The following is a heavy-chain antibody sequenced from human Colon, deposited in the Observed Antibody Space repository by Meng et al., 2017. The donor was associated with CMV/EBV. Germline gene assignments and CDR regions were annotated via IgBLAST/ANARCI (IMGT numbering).Heavy chain of an antibody. CDR1: GFRFSSYE. D-gene: IGHD4/OR15-4a*01. CDR3: ARYRSITDSGVGLDS. CDR2: ISGSGGTI. V-gene: IGHV3-48*03. Sequence: GEALKISWAASGFRFSSYEMNWVRQTPGKGLGWVSYISGSGGTIYYADSVQGRFTISRDNANHSLYLQMNSLRADDTAIYSCARYRSITDSGVGLDSWGQGTLVTVSS. J-gene: IGHJ4*02.